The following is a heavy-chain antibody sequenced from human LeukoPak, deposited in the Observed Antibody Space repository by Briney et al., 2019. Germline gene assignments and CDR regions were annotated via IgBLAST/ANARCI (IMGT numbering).Heavy chain of an antibody. CDR1: GGSFSGYY. J-gene: IGHJ1*01. Sequence: PSETLSLTCAVYGGSFSGYYWSWIRQPSGRGLEWIGEINHSGSTNYNPSLKSRVTISVDTSKNQFSLKLSSVTAADTAVYYCARVPLGYCSSTSCYRGYFQHWGQGTLVTVSS. V-gene: IGHV4-34*01. D-gene: IGHD2-2*02. CDR2: INHSGST. CDR3: ARVPLGYCSSTSCYRGYFQH.